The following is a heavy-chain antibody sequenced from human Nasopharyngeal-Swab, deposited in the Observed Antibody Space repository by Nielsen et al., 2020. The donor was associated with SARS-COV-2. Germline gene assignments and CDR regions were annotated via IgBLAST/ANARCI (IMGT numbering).Heavy chain of an antibody. CDR1: GGSFSGYY. D-gene: IGHD6-19*01. J-gene: IGHJ6*02. CDR2: INHSGST. CDR3: ARSPIAVAQTYYYYYGMDV. V-gene: IGHV4-34*01. Sequence: SETLSLTCAVYGGSFSGYYWSWIRQPPGKGLEWIGEINHSGSTNYNPTLKSRVTISVDTSTNQFSLKLSSVTAADTAVYYCARSPIAVAQTYYYYYGMDVWGQGTTVTVSS.